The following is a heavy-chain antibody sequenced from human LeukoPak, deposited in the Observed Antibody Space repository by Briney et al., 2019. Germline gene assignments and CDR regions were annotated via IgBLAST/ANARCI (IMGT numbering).Heavy chain of an antibody. CDR1: GFTFTDYW. D-gene: IGHD6-13*01. CDR3: ARDGTAAGLYFDL. J-gene: IGHJ4*01. CDR2: IRQDGGEK. V-gene: IGHV3-7*01. Sequence: GGSLRLSCAVSGFTFTDYWMIWLRQAPGKGLEWVASIRQDGGEKPYVDSVKGRFTISRDNTKSSLYLQINSLRAEDTAVYYCARDGTAAGLYFDLWGQGTLVTVSS.